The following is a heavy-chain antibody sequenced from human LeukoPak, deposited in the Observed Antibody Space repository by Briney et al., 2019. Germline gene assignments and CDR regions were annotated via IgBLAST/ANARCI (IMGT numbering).Heavy chain of an antibody. CDR3: ARKFTMIVVGGAFDI. CDR1: GYTFTGYY. V-gene: IGHV1-2*02. Sequence: PGASVKVSCKASGYTFTGYYMHWVRQAPGQGLEWMGWINPNSGGTNYAQKFQGRVTMTRETSISTAYMELSRLRSDDTAVYYCARKFTMIVVGGAFDIWGQGTMVTVSS. D-gene: IGHD3-22*01. J-gene: IGHJ3*02. CDR2: INPNSGGT.